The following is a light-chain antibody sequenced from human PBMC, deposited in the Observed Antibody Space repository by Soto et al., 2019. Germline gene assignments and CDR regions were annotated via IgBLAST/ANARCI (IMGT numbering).Light chain of an antibody. CDR3: QQRSSWPRIT. Sequence: ELVLTLSPGTTYLSPGERPTISCTASQSVSSSYLAWYQQKPGQAPRLLIYDASNRAPGIPARFSGSGSGTDFTLTISSLEPDDFAVYYCQQRSSWPRITFGQGTRLEIK. CDR1: QSVSSSY. CDR2: DAS. J-gene: IGKJ5*01. V-gene: IGKV3-11*01.